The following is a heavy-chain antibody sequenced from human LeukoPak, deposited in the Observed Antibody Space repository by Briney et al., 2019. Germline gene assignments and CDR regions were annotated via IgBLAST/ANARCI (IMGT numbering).Heavy chain of an antibody. J-gene: IGHJ4*02. CDR3: VRDGYNQNRFDF. D-gene: IGHD1-14*01. Sequence: GGSLRLSCAASGFNFGNHWMDWVRQAPGQGLEWVANIKEDGTLAYYADSVRGRFSISRDDTRNSLFLQMNGLRAEDTAVYFCVRDGYNQNRFDFWGQGTLITVSS. CDR2: IKEDGTLA. V-gene: IGHV3-7*03. CDR1: GFNFGNHW.